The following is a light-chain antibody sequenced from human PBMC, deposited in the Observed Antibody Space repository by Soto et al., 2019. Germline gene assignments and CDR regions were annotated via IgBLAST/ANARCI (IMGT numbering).Light chain of an antibody. CDR2: GNS. CDR3: QSYDSSLSGSNVV. Sequence: QSVLTQPPSVSGAPGQRVTISCTGSSSNIGAGYDVHWYQQLPGTAPKVLIYGNSNRPSGVPDRFSGSKSGTSASRAITGLQAEDEADYYCQSYDSSLSGSNVVFGGGTKLTVL. V-gene: IGLV1-40*01. J-gene: IGLJ2*01. CDR1: SSNIGAGYD.